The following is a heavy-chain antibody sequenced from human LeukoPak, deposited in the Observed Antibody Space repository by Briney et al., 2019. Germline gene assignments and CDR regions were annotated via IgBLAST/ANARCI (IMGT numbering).Heavy chain of an antibody. CDR3: AKDLAEDIVVVVAVGAFDI. CDR1: GLTFSSYS. V-gene: IGHV3-21*01. Sequence: GGSLRLSCAASGLTFSSYSMNWVRQAPGKGLEWVSSISSSSSYTYYADSVKGRFTISRDNAKNSLYLQMNSLRAEDTAVYYCAKDLAEDIVVVVAVGAFDIWGQGTMVTVSS. J-gene: IGHJ3*02. CDR2: ISSSSSYT. D-gene: IGHD2-15*01.